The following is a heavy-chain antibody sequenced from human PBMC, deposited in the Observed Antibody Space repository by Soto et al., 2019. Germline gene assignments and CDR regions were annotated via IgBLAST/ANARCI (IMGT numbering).Heavy chain of an antibody. J-gene: IGHJ5*02. CDR2: IYYSGST. CDR1: GGSISSGDYY. D-gene: IGHD3-9*01. V-gene: IGHV4-30-4*01. Sequence: SETLSLTCTVSGGSISSGDYYWSWIRQPPGKGLEWIGYIYYSGSTYYNPSLKSRVTISVDTSKNQFSLKLSSVTAADTAVYYCARDMYYDILTGYYGLANWFDPWGQGTLVTSPQ. CDR3: ARDMYYDILTGYYGLANWFDP.